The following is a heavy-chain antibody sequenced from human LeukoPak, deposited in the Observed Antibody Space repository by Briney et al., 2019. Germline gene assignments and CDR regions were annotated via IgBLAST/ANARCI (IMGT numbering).Heavy chain of an antibody. D-gene: IGHD2-2*02. J-gene: IGHJ5*02. CDR3: ARAGIVVVPAAITWFDP. V-gene: IGHV4-59*01. CDR1: GGSISSYY. Sequence: SETLSLTCTVSGGSISSYYWSWIRQPPGKGPEWIGYIYYSGSTNYNPSLKSRVTISVDTSKNQFSLKLSSVTAADTAVYYCARAGIVVVPAAITWFDPWGQGTLVTVSS. CDR2: IYYSGST.